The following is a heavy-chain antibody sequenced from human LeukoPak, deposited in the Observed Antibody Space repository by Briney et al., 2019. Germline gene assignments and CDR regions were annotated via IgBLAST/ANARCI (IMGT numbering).Heavy chain of an antibody. D-gene: IGHD1-26*01. CDR3: AKDIYGGAIDY. CDR1: GFTFDDYA. Sequence: GRSLRLSCAASGFTFDDYAMHWVRQAPGKGLEWVSGISWNSGSIGYADSVKGRFTISRDNAKNSLYLQMNSLRAEDTALYYRAKDIYGGAIDYWGQGTLVTVSS. V-gene: IGHV3-9*01. CDR2: ISWNSGSI. J-gene: IGHJ4*02.